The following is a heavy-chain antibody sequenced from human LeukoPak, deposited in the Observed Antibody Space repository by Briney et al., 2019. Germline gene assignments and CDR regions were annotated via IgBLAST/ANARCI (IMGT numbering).Heavy chain of an antibody. J-gene: IGHJ4*02. CDR1: GFTFSSYG. CDR2: ISYDGSNK. CDR3: ARDLRDGYNTFDY. Sequence: GGSLRLSCAASGFTFSSYGMHWVRQAPGKGLEWVAVISYDGSNKYYADSVKGRFTISRDSAKNSLYLQMNSLRAEDTAVYYCARDLRDGYNTFDYWGQGTLVTVSS. V-gene: IGHV3-30*03. D-gene: IGHD5-24*01.